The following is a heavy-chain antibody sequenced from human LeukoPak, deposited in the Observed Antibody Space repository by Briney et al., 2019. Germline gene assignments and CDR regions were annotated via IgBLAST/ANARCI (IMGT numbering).Heavy chain of an antibody. CDR3: ARDLIKDTAMVGSDAFDI. CDR1: GFTVSSNY. CDR2: IYSGGST. J-gene: IGHJ3*02. V-gene: IGHV3-66*01. Sequence: GGSLRLSCAASGFTVSSNYMSWVRQAPGKGLEWVSVIYSGGSTYYADSVKGRFTISRDNSKNTLYLQMNSLRAEDTAVYYCARDLIKDTAMVGSDAFDIWGQGTMVTVSS. D-gene: IGHD5-18*01.